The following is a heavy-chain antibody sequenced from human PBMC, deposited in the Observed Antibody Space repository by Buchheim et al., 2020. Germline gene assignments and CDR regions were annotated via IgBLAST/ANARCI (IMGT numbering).Heavy chain of an antibody. J-gene: IGHJ6*02. CDR1: GYTFTSYG. CDR2: ISAYNGNT. CDR3: ASTYDSSGYYYFLRDYYGMDV. Sequence: QVQLVQSGAEVKKPGASVKVSCKASGYTFTSYGISWVRQAPGQGLEWMGWISAYNGNTNYAQKLQGRVTMTTDTSTRTAYMELRSLRSDDTAVYYCASTYDSSGYYYFLRDYYGMDVWGQGTT. V-gene: IGHV1-18*01. D-gene: IGHD3-22*01.